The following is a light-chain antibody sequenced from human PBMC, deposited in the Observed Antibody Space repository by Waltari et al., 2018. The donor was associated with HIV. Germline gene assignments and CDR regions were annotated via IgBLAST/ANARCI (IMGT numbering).Light chain of an antibody. CDR1: SSDVGGYNY. CDR3: CSYGGSFFYV. CDR2: DVN. Sequence: QSALTQPRSVSGSPGQSVTISCPGTSSDVGGYNYVSWYQQHPGKAPKLMIYDVNKRPSGVPDRFSGSKSGNTASLTISGLQAEDEADYYCCSYGGSFFYVFGTWTKVTVL. V-gene: IGLV2-11*01. J-gene: IGLJ1*01.